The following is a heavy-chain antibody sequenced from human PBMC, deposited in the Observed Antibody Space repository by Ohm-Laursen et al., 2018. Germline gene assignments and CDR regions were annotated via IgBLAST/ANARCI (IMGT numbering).Heavy chain of an antibody. J-gene: IGHJ2*01. CDR2: IYPGDSDT. D-gene: IGHD5-12*01. CDR1: GYSFTSYW. Sequence: GESLRISCKGSGYSFTSYWIGWVRQMPGQGLGWMGIIYPGDSDTRDSPSFQGQVPISAAKSITTAYLQWSSLKASDTAMYYCARRATGSFFWYFDLWGRGTLVTVSS. CDR3: ARRATGSFFWYFDL. V-gene: IGHV5-51*01.